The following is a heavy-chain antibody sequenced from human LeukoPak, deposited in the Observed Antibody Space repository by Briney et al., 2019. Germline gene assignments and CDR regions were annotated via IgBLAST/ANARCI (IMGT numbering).Heavy chain of an antibody. CDR1: GFTFSNAW. V-gene: IGHV3-23*01. Sequence: GGSLRLSCAASGFTFSNAWMSWMGWVRQAPGKGLEWVSAISGSGGSTYYADSVKGRFTISRDNSKNTLYLQMNSLRAEDTAVYYCAKGGCSSTSCSIPGYIWGQGTMVTVSS. J-gene: IGHJ3*02. D-gene: IGHD2-2*01. CDR2: ISGSGGST. CDR3: AKGGCSSTSCSIPGYI.